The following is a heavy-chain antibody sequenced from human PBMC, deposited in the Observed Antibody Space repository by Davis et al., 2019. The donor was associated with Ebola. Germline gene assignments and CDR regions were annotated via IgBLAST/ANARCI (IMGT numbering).Heavy chain of an antibody. J-gene: IGHJ5*02. Sequence: ASVKVSCKASGYTFTSYGISWVRQAPGQGLEWMGWINPNSGGTNYAQKFQGWVTMTRDTSISTAYMELSSLRSEDTAVYYCARGRDIVLMVYAASDNWFDPWGQGTLVTVSS. D-gene: IGHD2-8*01. CDR2: INPNSGGT. CDR1: GYTFTSYG. V-gene: IGHV1-2*04. CDR3: ARGRDIVLMVYAASDNWFDP.